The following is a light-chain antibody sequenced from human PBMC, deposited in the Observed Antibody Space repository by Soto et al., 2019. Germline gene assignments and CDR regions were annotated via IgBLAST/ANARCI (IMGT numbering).Light chain of an antibody. CDR3: MQALQSWT. CDR1: QSLLHSNGYNY. V-gene: IGKV2-28*01. Sequence: DVVMTQSPLSLPVTPGEPASISCRSSQSLLHSNGYNYLDWYLQQPGQSPQLLISLGSNRASGVPDRFRGSGSGTDFRLEIGGVAAEDVGVYYCMQALQSWTFGQGTKVEIK. J-gene: IGKJ1*01. CDR2: LGS.